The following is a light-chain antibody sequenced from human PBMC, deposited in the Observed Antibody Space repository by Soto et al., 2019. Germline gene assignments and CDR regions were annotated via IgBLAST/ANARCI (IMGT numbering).Light chain of an antibody. CDR1: QSVSSTY. J-gene: IGKJ1*01. CDR2: GAS. V-gene: IGKV3-20*01. CDR3: QQFGGSPS. Sequence: EIVLTQSPGTLSLSPGEGATLSCRASQSVSSTYLTWYQQKPGQAPRLLIYGASSRATGIPDRFRGSGSGTAFPLTISRLEPEDFAVYYCQQFGGSPSFGQGTKVDIK.